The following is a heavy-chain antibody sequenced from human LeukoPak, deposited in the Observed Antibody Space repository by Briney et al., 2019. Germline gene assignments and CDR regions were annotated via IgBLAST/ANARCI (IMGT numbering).Heavy chain of an antibody. V-gene: IGHV4-4*08. CDR3: ARGHSPVTTKVSYFQH. D-gene: IGHD4-17*01. CDR2: IYNSATT. J-gene: IGHJ1*01. Sequence: SETLSLTCTVSGGSISGYYWSWIRQPPGKGLEWVAYIYNSATTNYSPSLKSRLTISRDASKNQISLNLSSVTAADTAVYYCARGHSPVTTKVSYFQHWGQGTLVTVSS. CDR1: GGSISGYY.